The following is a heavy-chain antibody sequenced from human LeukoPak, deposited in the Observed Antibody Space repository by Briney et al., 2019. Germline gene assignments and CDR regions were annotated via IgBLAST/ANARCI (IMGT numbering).Heavy chain of an antibody. J-gene: IGHJ6*04. CDR3: AELGITMIGGV. Sequence: GGSLRLSCAASGFTFSSYAMNWVRQAPGKGLEWVSYISSSGSIIYYADSVKGRFTISRDNAKNSLYLQMNSLRAEDTAVYYCAELGITMIGGVWGKGTTVTISS. D-gene: IGHD3-10*02. CDR2: ISSSGSII. V-gene: IGHV3-48*03. CDR1: GFTFSSYA.